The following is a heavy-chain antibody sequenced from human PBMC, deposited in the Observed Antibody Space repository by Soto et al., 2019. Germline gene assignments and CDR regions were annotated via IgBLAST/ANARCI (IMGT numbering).Heavy chain of an antibody. D-gene: IGHD2-2*03. V-gene: IGHV3-23*01. Sequence: GGSLRLSCAASRFTSGDHSMNWVRQAPGKGLEWVSTISSNGENTHYADSVKGRFIISSDTARNTVVQQINSLRVEDTAVYFCVSWISAHFDSWGQGTLVTVSS. CDR1: RFTSGDHS. CDR3: VSWISAHFDS. CDR2: ISSNGENT. J-gene: IGHJ4*01.